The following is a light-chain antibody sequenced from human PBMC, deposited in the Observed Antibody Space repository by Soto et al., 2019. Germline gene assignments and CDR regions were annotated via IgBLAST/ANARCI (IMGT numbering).Light chain of an antibody. J-gene: IGKJ1*01. CDR2: GTS. CDR3: QHFSTSPPWT. Sequence: EIVLTQSPGTLSLSPGERATLYCRASQSVSSDNLAWYQQKPGQAPRVLIYGTSSRANGIPDRFSGSGYGTDFTLTISRLEPEDFAVYYCQHFSTSPPWTFGQGTKV. CDR1: QSVSSDN. V-gene: IGKV3-20*01.